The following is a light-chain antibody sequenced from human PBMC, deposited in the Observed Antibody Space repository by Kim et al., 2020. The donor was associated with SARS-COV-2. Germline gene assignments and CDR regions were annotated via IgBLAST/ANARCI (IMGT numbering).Light chain of an antibody. CDR1: GSIHNL. J-gene: IGKJ4*01. Sequence: LSPGDRATLSCRASGSIHNLLAWYQQKPGQAPRLLIYDTSNRATAIPARFSGSGSGTDFTLTISSLEPEDFAVYYCQQRTDWPLTFGGGTKVDIK. CDR2: DTS. V-gene: IGKV3-11*01. CDR3: QQRTDWPLT.